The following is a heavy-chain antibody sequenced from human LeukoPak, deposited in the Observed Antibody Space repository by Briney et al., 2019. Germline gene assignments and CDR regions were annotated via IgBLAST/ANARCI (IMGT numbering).Heavy chain of an antibody. Sequence: GASVKVSCKASGYTFTSYGISWVRQATGQGLEWMGWISAYNGNTNYAQKLQGRVTMTTDTSTSTAYMELRSLRSDDTAVYYCARPSAPLGYCSGGSCHDNWFDPWGQGTLVTVSS. V-gene: IGHV1-18*01. J-gene: IGHJ5*02. CDR1: GYTFTSYG. D-gene: IGHD2-15*01. CDR3: ARPSAPLGYCSGGSCHDNWFDP. CDR2: ISAYNGNT.